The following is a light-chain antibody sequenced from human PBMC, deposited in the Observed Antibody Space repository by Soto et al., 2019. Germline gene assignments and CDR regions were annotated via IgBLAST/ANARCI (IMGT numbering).Light chain of an antibody. CDR2: AVS. CDR1: SSDVGLYDY. V-gene: IGLV2-14*01. CDR3: SSYTRDSSYV. J-gene: IGLJ1*01. Sequence: QSVLTQPASVSGSPGQSITISCTGTSSDVGLYDYVSWYQQHPGKAPQLMIYAVSNRPSGVSNRFSASKSGNTASLFISGLKAEDEADYYCSSYTRDSSYVFGSGPKVTXL.